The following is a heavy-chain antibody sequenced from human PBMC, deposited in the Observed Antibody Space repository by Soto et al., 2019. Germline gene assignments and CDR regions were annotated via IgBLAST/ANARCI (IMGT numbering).Heavy chain of an antibody. CDR2: ISWDGGST. D-gene: IGHD6-19*01. CDR1: GFTFDDYA. Sequence: GGSLRLSCGASGFTFDDYAMHWVRQAPGKGLEWVSLISWDGGSTFYADSVKGRFTISRDSSKNSLYLRMNSLRPEDTALYYCGSGSSGWYSVDYWGQGTLVTVSS. V-gene: IGHV3-43D*04. J-gene: IGHJ4*02. CDR3: GSGSSGWYSVDY.